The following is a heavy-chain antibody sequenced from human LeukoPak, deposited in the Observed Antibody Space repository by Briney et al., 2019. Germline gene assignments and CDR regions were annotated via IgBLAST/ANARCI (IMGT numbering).Heavy chain of an antibody. CDR3: ARDLGRGYDILTGYFDYYYYGMDV. CDR1: GFTSSSYS. V-gene: IGHV3-21*01. D-gene: IGHD3-9*01. CDR2: ISSSSSYI. Sequence: PGGSLRLSCAASGFTSSSYSMNWVRQAPGKGLEWVSSISSSSSYIYYADSVKGRFTISRDNAKNSLYLQMNSLRAEDTAVYYCARDLGRGYDILTGYFDYYYYGMDVWGQGTTVTVSS. J-gene: IGHJ6*02.